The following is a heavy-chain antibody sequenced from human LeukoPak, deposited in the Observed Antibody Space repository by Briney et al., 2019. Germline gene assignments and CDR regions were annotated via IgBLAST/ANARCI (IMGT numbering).Heavy chain of an antibody. V-gene: IGHV1-18*01. J-gene: IGHJ3*02. CDR3: ARDRPLRYFDYLKDDAFDI. CDR1: GYTFTKYG. Sequence: GASVKVSCKASGYTFTKYGISWVRQAPGQGLEWMGWISAYNGNTNYAQKVQGRATMTADTSTSIAYMEVRSLRSDDTAVYYCARDRPLRYFDYLKDDAFDIWGQGTMVTVSS. D-gene: IGHD3-9*01. CDR2: ISAYNGNT.